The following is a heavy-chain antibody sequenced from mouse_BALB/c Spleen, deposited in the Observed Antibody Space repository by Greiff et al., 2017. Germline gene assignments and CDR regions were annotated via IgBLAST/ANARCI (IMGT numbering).Heavy chain of an antibody. Sequence: QVQLKESGPGLVAPSQSLSITCTVSGFSLTSYGVHWVRQPPGKGLEWLGVIWAGGSTNYNSALMSRLSISKDNSKSQVFLKMNSLQTDDTAMYYCARERRYDYDVTEFAYWGQGTLVTVSA. V-gene: IGHV2-9*02. CDR1: GFSLTSYG. CDR2: IWAGGST. J-gene: IGHJ3*01. CDR3: ARERRYDYDVTEFAY. D-gene: IGHD2-4*01.